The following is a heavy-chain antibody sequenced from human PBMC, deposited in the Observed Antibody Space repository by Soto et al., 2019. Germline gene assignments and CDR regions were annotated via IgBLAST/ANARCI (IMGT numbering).Heavy chain of an antibody. CDR1: GYIFTSYW. CDR2: IDPSDSQT. D-gene: IGHD6-13*01. J-gene: IGHJ5*02. Sequence: EVQLVQSGAEVKKPGESLRISCKGFGYIFTSYWISWVRQTPGKGLEWMGRIDPSDSQTNYSPSFQGHVTLSADESISTAYLQWSSLKASDTAMYYCVRHWGQGYSSSWYSPSWGQGTLVTVSS. V-gene: IGHV5-10-1*01. CDR3: VRHWGQGYSSSWYSPS.